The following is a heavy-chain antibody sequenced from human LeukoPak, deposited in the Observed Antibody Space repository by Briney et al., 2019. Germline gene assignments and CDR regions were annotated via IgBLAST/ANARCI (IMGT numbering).Heavy chain of an antibody. CDR2: ISYDGSNK. D-gene: IGHD5-12*01. V-gene: IGHV3-30*03. CDR3: ARVMATIDF. J-gene: IGHJ4*02. CDR1: GFTFSSYG. Sequence: GGSLRLSCAASGFTFSSYGMHWVRQAPGKGLEWVAVISYDGSNKYYADSVKGRFTISRDNAKNSLFLQMNSLRAEDTAVYYCARVMATIDFWGQGTLVSVSS.